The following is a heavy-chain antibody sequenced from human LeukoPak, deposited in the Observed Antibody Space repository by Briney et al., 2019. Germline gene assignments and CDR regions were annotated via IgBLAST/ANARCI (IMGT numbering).Heavy chain of an antibody. J-gene: IGHJ6*03. CDR1: GGSISSYC. CDR3: TRGSIAYYYMDV. CDR2: IYYSGTT. V-gene: IGHV4-59*01. Sequence: SETLSLTCTVSGGSISSYCWNWIRQPPGKGLEWIGYIYYSGTTNYNPSLKSRVSMSVDTSKNQLSLKLSSVTAADTAVYYCTRGSIAYYYMDVWGKGTTVTISS. D-gene: IGHD3-22*01.